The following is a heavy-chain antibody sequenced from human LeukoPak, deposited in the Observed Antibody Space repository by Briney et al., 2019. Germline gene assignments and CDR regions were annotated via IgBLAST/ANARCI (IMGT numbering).Heavy chain of an antibody. D-gene: IGHD1-26*01. CDR3: ARLSGSPDS. Sequence: SETLSLTCTVSGGSISSSSYYWGWIRQPPGKGLEWIGNIYYSGSTYYNPSLKSRVTISVDTSKNQFSLKLSSVTAADTAVYYCARLSGSPDSWGQGTLVTVSS. J-gene: IGHJ4*02. CDR2: IYYSGST. CDR1: GGSISSSSYY. V-gene: IGHV4-39*01.